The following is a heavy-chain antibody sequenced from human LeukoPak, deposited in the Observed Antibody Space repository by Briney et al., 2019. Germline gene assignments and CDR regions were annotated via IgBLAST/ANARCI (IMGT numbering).Heavy chain of an antibody. J-gene: IGHJ3*02. D-gene: IGHD6-19*01. CDR1: EFSLSTSGVG. CDR3: AHTQYSSDSDDAFDI. V-gene: IGHV2-5*02. Sequence: SDPTLVKPTQTLTLTCTFSEFSLSTSGVGVGWIRQPPGKALEWLALIYWDDDKRYSPSLKSRLTITKDTSKNQVVLTMTNMDPVDTATYYCAHTQYSSDSDDAFDIWGQGTMVTVSS. CDR2: IYWDDDK.